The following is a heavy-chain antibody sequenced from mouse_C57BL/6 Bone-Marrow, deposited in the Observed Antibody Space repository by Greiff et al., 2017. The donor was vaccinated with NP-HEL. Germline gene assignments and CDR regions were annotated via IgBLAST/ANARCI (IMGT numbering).Heavy chain of an antibody. CDR3: ARGAYCSY. J-gene: IGHJ3*01. CDR1: GYTFTSYW. Sequence: QVQLQQPGAELVMPGASVKLSCKASGYTFTSYWMHWVKQRPGQGLEWIGEIDPSDSYTNYNQKFKGKSTLTVDKSSSTAYMQLSSLTSEDAAVYYCARGAYCSYWGRGTLVTVSA. CDR2: IDPSDSYT. D-gene: IGHD2-12*01. V-gene: IGHV1-69*01.